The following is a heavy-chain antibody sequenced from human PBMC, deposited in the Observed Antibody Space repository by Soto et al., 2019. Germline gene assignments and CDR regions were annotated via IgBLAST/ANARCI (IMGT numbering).Heavy chain of an antibody. CDR1: GGSFSGYY. J-gene: IGHJ6*03. CDR2: INHSGST. CDR3: ARGGGYCSSTSCYAVNYYYYYMDV. Sequence: QVQLQQWGAGLLKPSETLSLTCAVYGGSFSGYYWSWIRQPPGKGLEWIGEINHSGSTNYNPSLKSRVTISVDTSKNQFSLKLSSVTAADTAVYYCARGGGYCSSTSCYAVNYYYYYMDVWGKGTTVTVSS. D-gene: IGHD2-2*01. V-gene: IGHV4-34*01.